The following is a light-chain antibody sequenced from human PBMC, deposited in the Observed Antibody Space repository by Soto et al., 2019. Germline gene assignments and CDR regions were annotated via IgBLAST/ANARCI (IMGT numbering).Light chain of an antibody. J-gene: IGLJ2*01. Sequence: QSALTPPPSASGSPGQSVTISCTGASSDVGGYSYVSWSQQHPGKAPKLMIYEVSKRPSGVPDRFSGSKSGNTASLTVSGLQAEDEADYYCSSYGGSNNLVFGGGTQLTVL. CDR3: SSYGGSNNLV. CDR1: SSDVGGYSY. V-gene: IGLV2-8*01. CDR2: EVS.